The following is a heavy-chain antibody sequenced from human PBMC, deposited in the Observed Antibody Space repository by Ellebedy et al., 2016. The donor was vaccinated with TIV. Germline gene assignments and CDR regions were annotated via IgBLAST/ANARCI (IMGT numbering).Heavy chain of an antibody. CDR3: VRESMVRGEGWYHGMDV. D-gene: IGHD3-10*01. Sequence: GGSLRLSCAASGFTFSNNYISWVRQAPGKGLEWVSVIYSGGNTYYADPVKGRFTISRHNSKNTLYLQMNSLRTEDTAVYHCVRESMVRGEGWYHGMDVWGQGITVTVSS. V-gene: IGHV3-53*04. CDR1: GFTFSNNY. CDR2: IYSGGNT. J-gene: IGHJ6*02.